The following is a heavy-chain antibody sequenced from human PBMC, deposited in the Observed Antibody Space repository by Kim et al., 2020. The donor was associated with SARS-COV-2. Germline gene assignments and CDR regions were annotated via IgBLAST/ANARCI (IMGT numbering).Heavy chain of an antibody. D-gene: IGHD3-10*01. J-gene: IGHJ4*02. Sequence: GGSLRLSCAASGFAFSSFAMSWVRQSPGKGLEWVSFISSIGDSTYYSDSVKGRFVVSRDSSTNTVYLQMNSLRAEDTAVYYCTKCSYYDSGSLDYWGQGTRVTVSS. CDR3: TKCSYYDSGSLDY. CDR1: GFAFSSFA. CDR2: ISSIGDST. V-gene: IGHV3-23*01.